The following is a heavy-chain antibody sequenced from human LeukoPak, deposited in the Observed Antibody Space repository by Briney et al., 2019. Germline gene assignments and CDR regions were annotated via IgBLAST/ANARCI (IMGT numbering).Heavy chain of an antibody. V-gene: IGHV3-48*02. CDR2: ISSSSSTI. CDR1: GFTFSSYS. Sequence: GGSLRLSCAASGFTFSSYSMNWVRQAPGKGLEWVSYISSSSSTIYYADSVKGRFTISRDNARNSLYLQMNGLRDEDTAVYYCASNYLYSGSSGIYFDYWGQGTLVTVSS. J-gene: IGHJ4*02. D-gene: IGHD1-26*01. CDR3: ASNYLYSGSSGIYFDY.